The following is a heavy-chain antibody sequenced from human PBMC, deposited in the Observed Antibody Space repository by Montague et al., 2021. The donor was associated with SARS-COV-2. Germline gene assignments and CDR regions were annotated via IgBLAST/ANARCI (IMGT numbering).Heavy chain of an antibody. J-gene: IGHJ6*02. CDR3: ARTAGTDYTGYYYYAMDV. V-gene: IGHV2-70*11. Sequence: PALVKPTQTLTLTCTFSGFSLSTSGMCVSWIRQPPGKALEWLARIDWDDDKYYSTSLKTRLTISKDTSKNQVVLTMTNMDPVDTATYYCARTAGTDYTGYYYYAMDVWGHGTTVTVPS. D-gene: IGHD3-10*01. CDR2: IDWDDDK. CDR1: GFSLSTSGMC.